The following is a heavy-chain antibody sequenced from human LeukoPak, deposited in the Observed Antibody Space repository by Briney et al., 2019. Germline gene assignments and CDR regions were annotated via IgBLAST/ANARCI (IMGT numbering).Heavy chain of an antibody. Sequence: GGSLRLSCAASEFTFSNFWMSWVRQAPGKGLEWVANTNTDGSEKYYVDSVKGRFTISRDNAKNSLYLQMNSLRAEDTAVYYCARDGSDYVDFDYWGQGTLVTVSS. J-gene: IGHJ4*02. CDR3: ARDGSDYVDFDY. V-gene: IGHV3-7*01. CDR1: EFTFSNFW. CDR2: TNTDGSEK. D-gene: IGHD4-17*01.